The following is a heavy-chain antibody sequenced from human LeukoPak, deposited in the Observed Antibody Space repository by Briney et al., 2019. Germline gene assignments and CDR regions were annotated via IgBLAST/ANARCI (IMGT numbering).Heavy chain of an antibody. Sequence: PSETLSLTCSVSGGSISSSSYYSGWIRQPPGKGLEWIGSIYYSGSTYYNPTLKSRVTISVDTSKNQFSLKLSSVTAADTAVYYCARRGYDSLDYWGQGTLVTVSS. CDR2: IYYSGST. D-gene: IGHD5-12*01. CDR1: GGSISSSSYY. V-gene: IGHV4-39*01. CDR3: ARRGYDSLDY. J-gene: IGHJ4*02.